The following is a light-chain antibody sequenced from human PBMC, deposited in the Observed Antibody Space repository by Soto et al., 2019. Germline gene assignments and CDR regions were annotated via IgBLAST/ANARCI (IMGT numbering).Light chain of an antibody. CDR3: QHLTGT. CDR1: QDISKY. CDR2: AAS. V-gene: IGKV1-9*01. J-gene: IGKJ2*01. Sequence: QLTQSPSSLSASVGDRVTITCRASQDISKYLGWYQQTSGKAPRLLIYAASTLQRGVPSRFSGSGSGTTFSLTISSLQREDFATYYCQHLTGTFGQGTTLEIK.